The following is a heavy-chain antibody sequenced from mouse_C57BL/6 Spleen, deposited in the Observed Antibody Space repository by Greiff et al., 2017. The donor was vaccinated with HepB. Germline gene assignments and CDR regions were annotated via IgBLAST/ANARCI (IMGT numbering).Heavy chain of an antibody. J-gene: IGHJ3*01. D-gene: IGHD2-2*01. Sequence: VQLQQSDAELVKPGASVKISCKVSGYTFTDHTIHWMKQRPEQGLEWIGYIYPRDGSTKYNEKFKGKATLTADKSSSTAYMQLNSLTSEDSAVYCVAREGLWLRREAWFAYWGQGTLVTVSA. CDR2: IYPRDGST. CDR3: AREGLWLRREAWFAY. CDR1: GYTFTDHT. V-gene: IGHV1-78*01.